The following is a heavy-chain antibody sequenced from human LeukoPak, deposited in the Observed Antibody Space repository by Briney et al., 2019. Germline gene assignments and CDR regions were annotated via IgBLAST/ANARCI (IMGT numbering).Heavy chain of an antibody. V-gene: IGHV4-34*01. CDR1: GGSFSGYY. D-gene: IGHD4-17*01. J-gene: IGHJ4*02. CDR3: ARGYGDYL. CDR2: INHSGST. Sequence: SSETLSLTCAVYGGSFSGYYWSWIRQPPGKGLEWIGEINHSGSTNYNPSLKSRVTISVDTSKNQFSLKLSSVTAADTAVYYCARGYGDYLWGQGTLVTVSS.